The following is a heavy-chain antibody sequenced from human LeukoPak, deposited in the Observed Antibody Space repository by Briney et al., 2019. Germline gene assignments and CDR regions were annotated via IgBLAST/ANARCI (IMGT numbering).Heavy chain of an antibody. D-gene: IGHD1-26*01. V-gene: IGHV3-11*04. Sequence: PGGSLRLSCAASGFSFSDYYMSWFRQAPGKGLEWISYSSGSGSTISYADSVNVRFIISRDNAKNSLYVQMNSLRAEDTAMYYCARDLSGTYIMSNALDIWGQGTTVTVS. CDR3: ARDLSGTYIMSNALDI. J-gene: IGHJ3*02. CDR1: GFSFSDYY. CDR2: SSGSGSTI.